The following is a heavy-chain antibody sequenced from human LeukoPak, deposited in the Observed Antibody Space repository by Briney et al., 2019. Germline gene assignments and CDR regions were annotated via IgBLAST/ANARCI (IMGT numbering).Heavy chain of an antibody. CDR3: AKGRGYYDSSGPDY. CDR1: GFTFDDYA. J-gene: IGHJ4*02. V-gene: IGHV3-9*01. CDR2: ISWNSGSI. Sequence: TGGSLRLSCAASGFTFDDYAMHWVRQAPGRGLEWVSGISWNSGSIGYADSVKGRFTISRDNAKNSLYLQMNSLRAEDTALYYCAKGRGYYDSSGPDYWGQGTLVTVSS. D-gene: IGHD3-22*01.